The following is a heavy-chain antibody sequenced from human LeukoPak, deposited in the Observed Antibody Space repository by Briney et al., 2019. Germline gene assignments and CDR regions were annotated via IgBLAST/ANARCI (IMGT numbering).Heavy chain of an antibody. J-gene: IGHJ4*02. CDR1: GGTFSSYT. CDR3: ARAHCSGGSCYFDY. V-gene: IGHV1-69*02. Sequence: SVKVSCKASGGTFSSYTISWVRQAPGQGLEWMGRIIPILGIANYAQKFQGRVTITADKSTRTAYMELSSLRSEDTAVYYCARAHCSGGSCYFDYWGQGTLVTVSS. CDR2: IIPILGIA. D-gene: IGHD2-15*01.